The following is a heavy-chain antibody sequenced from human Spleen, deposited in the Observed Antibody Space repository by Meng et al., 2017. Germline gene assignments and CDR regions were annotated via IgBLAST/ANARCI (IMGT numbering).Heavy chain of an antibody. CDR1: GFAFSRYA. D-gene: IGHD2-2*02. CDR3: AKDIL. V-gene: IGHV3-23*01. J-gene: IGHJ4*02. Sequence: GESLKISCAASGFAFSRYAMDWFRQTPGKRPEWVSSLSSSGNSTYYSDAAKGRFIISRDNSQNMLSLQMNSLRDEDTAIYYCAKDILWGQGTLVTVSS. CDR2: LSSSGNST.